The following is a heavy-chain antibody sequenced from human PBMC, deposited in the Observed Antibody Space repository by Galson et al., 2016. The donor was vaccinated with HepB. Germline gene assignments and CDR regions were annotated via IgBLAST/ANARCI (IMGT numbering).Heavy chain of an antibody. J-gene: IGHJ3*02. CDR1: GFIVSNNY. D-gene: IGHD2-15*01. CDR3: AGGSILGTDAFDI. Sequence: SLRLSCAASGFIVSNNYMNWVRQAPGKGLEWVSIMYSGGSTSYADSVKGRFTISRDISENTLYLQMNSLRAEDTAVYYCAGGSILGTDAFDIWGQGTMVTVSS. CDR2: MYSGGST. V-gene: IGHV3-53*01.